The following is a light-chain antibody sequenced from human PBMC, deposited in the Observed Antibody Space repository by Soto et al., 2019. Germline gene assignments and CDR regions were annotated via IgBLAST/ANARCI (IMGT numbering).Light chain of an antibody. CDR3: QQYDGSVWT. V-gene: IGKV3-20*01. Sequence: IVLTQSPGTLSSSPGERATLACRASQSVPTNNLAWYQQRPGQAPRLLIYGASLRATGIPDRFSGSGSGTDFTLTISRLEPDDLAEYYCQQYDGSVWTFGQGTKVDIK. J-gene: IGKJ1*01. CDR2: GAS. CDR1: QSVPTNN.